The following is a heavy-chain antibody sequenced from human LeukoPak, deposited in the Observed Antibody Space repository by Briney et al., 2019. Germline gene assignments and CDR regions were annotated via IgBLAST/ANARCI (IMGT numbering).Heavy chain of an antibody. Sequence: SETLSLSCAVNVGPFSGYYWSWVRQPPGKGLEWIEEINHSGNTNYNPSLTSRVTIPVDSSNSHFSLRLTSVTAADTAVYCATKTSLTYYYNRREVFGLDVWGQGTTVTVSS. CDR3: TKTSLTYYYNRREVFGLDV. CDR1: VGPFSGYY. J-gene: IGHJ6*02. CDR2: INHSGNT. V-gene: IGHV4-34*01. D-gene: IGHD3-22*01.